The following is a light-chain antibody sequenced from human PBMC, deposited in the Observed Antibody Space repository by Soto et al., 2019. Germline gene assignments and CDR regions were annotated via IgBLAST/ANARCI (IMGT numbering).Light chain of an antibody. J-gene: IGKJ1*01. V-gene: IGKV1-5*01. Sequence: DIQMTQSPSSVSASVGDRVTITCRASQGITSWLAWYQQKPGKAHKLLMYDASSLHSGVQSRFSGSGSGTEFTLTIRSLQPDDFATYYCKQYSAYPWTFGQGPKVDIK. CDR1: QGITSW. CDR2: DAS. CDR3: KQYSAYPWT.